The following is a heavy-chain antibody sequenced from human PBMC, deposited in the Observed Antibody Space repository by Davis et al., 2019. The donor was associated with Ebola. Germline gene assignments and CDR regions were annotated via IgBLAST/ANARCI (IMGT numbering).Heavy chain of an antibody. CDR1: GFTFSSYG. CDR3: ATKGLQQLHLDY. Sequence: GGSLRLSCAASGFTFSSYGMHWVRQAPGKGLEWVAFIRYDGSNKYYADSVKGRFTISRDNSKNTLYLQMNSLRAEDTAVYYCATKGLQQLHLDYWGQGTLVTVSS. CDR2: IRYDGSNK. J-gene: IGHJ4*02. V-gene: IGHV3-30*02. D-gene: IGHD6-13*01.